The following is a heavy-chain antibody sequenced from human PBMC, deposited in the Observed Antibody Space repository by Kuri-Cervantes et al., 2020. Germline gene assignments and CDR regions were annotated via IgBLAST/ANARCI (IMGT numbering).Heavy chain of an antibody. CDR2: ISAYNGNT. Sequence: ASVKVSCKASGYTFTSYGISWVRQAPGQGLEWMGRISAYNGNTNYAQKLQGRVTMTTDTSTSTAYMELRSLRSDDTAVYYCARVDSYYDFWSGYKADYYYYYCMDVWGQGTTVTVSS. CDR3: ARVDSYYDFWSGYKADYYYYYCMDV. V-gene: IGHV1-18*01. CDR1: GYTFTSYG. J-gene: IGHJ6*02. D-gene: IGHD3-3*01.